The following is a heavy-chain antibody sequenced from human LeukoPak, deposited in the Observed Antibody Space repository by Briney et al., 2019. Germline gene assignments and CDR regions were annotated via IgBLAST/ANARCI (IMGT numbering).Heavy chain of an antibody. V-gene: IGHV4-59*01. CDR3: ARGLGTTFDY. Sequence: RPSETLSLTCAVSGVSISSYYWSWIRQPPGKGLEWIGYIYYSGSTNYNPSLKSRVTISVDTSKNQFSLKLSSVTAADTAVYYCARGLGTTFDYWGQGTLVTVSS. CDR2: IYYSGST. D-gene: IGHD5-12*01. J-gene: IGHJ4*02. CDR1: GVSISSYY.